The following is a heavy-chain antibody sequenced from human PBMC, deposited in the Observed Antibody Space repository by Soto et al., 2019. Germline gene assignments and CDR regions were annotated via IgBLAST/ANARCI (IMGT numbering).Heavy chain of an antibody. CDR1: GFTFSSYS. CDR3: ASRSPSKKGDFWSGYYLTGLFFVY. CDR2: ISSSSSTI. D-gene: IGHD3-3*01. V-gene: IGHV3-48*01. J-gene: IGHJ4*02. Sequence: GGSLRLSCAASGFTFSSYSMNWVRQAPGKGLEWVSYISSSSSTIYYADSVKGRFTISRDNAKNSLYLQMNSLRAEDTAVYYCASRSPSKKGDFWSGYYLTGLFFVYWGQGTLVTVSS.